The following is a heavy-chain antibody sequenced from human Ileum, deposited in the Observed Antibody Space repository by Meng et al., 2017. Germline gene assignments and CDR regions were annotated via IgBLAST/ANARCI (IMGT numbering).Heavy chain of an antibody. CDR1: GFTFSDSA. J-gene: IGHJ4*02. CDR2: IRSKANSYTT. V-gene: IGHV3-73*01. CDR3: AGHTELDC. Sequence: EVQLVESGGGLVQPGGSLKLSCAASGFTFSDSAMYWVRQTSGKGLEWVGRIRSKANSYTTGYIASVKGRFTISRDNSKNTAYLQMNSLRAEDTAVYYCAGHTELDCWGQGALVTVSS. D-gene: IGHD3-10*01.